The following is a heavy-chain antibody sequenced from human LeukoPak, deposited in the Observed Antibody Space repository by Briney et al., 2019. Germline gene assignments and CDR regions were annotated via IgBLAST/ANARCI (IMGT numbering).Heavy chain of an antibody. CDR1: GGSISSSSYY. CDR3: ARRDYYDSSGSLDYYYGMDV. CDR2: IYYSGST. Sequence: SETLSLTCTVSGGSISSSSYYWGWIRQPPGKGLEWIGSIYYSGSTYYNPSLKSRVSISVDTSKNQFSLKLSSVTAADTAVYYCARRDYYDSSGSLDYYYGMDVWGQGTTVTVSS. D-gene: IGHD3-22*01. J-gene: IGHJ6*02. V-gene: IGHV4-39*01.